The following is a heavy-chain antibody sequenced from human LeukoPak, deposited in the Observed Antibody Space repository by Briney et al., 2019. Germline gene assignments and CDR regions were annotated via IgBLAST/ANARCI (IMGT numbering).Heavy chain of an antibody. CDR1: GGSISSYY. CDR2: IYTSGST. Sequence: PSETLPLTCTVSGGSISSYYWSWIRQPAGKGLEWIGRIYTSGSTNYNPSLKSRVTMSVDTSKNQFSLKLSSVTAADTAVYYCARDAHYYDFWSGYYSNWFDPWGQGTLVTVSS. V-gene: IGHV4-4*07. J-gene: IGHJ5*02. CDR3: ARDAHYYDFWSGYYSNWFDP. D-gene: IGHD3-3*01.